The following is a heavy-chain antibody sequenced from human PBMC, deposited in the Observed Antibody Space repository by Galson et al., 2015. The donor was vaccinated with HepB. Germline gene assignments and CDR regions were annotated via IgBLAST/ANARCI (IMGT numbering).Heavy chain of an antibody. CDR1: GYSFTSYW. CDR3: ARGEMVRSAVAAYYYGMDV. CDR2: IYPGDSDT. Sequence: QSGAEVKKPGESLKISCKGSGYSFTSYWIGWVRQMPGKGLEWMGIIYPGDSDTRYSPSFQGQVTIPADKSISTAHLQWSSLKASDTAMYYCARGEMVRSAVAAYYYGMDVWGQGTTVTVSS. D-gene: IGHD6-19*01. J-gene: IGHJ6*02. V-gene: IGHV5-51*03.